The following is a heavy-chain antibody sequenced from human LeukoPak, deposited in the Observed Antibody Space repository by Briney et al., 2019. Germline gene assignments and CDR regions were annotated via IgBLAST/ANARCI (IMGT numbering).Heavy chain of an antibody. CDR3: ARENLGSGTYYFDH. Sequence: AGSLRLSCAASGFTLSSYWMSWVRQAPGKALEWVANIKQDGSEKSYVDSVKGRFTISRDNAKKSLYLQMNSLRAEDTAVYYCARENLGSGTYYFDHWGQGTLVTVSS. CDR2: IKQDGSEK. D-gene: IGHD3-10*01. V-gene: IGHV3-7*03. J-gene: IGHJ4*02. CDR1: GFTLSSYW.